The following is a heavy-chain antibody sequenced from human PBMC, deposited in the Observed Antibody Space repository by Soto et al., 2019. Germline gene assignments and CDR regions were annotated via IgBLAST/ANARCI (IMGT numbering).Heavy chain of an antibody. CDR3: ARESCTNGVCFSGYYYGMDV. CDR2: INPSGGST. Sequence: QVQLVQSGAEVKKPGASVKVSCKASGYTFTSYYMHWVRQAPGQGLEWMGIINPSGGSTTYAEKFQGRVTMTRDTSTTTVYVELSSLRSEDTAVYFCARESCTNGVCFSGYYYGMDVWGQGTTVTVSS. V-gene: IGHV1-46*01. CDR1: GYTFTSYY. J-gene: IGHJ6*02. D-gene: IGHD2-8*01.